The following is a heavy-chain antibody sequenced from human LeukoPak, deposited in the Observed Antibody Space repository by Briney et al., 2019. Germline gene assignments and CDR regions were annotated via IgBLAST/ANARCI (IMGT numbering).Heavy chain of an antibody. Sequence: GGSLRLSCAASGFTFSSYWMSWVRQAPGKGLEWVANIKQDGSEKYYVDSVKGRFTISRDNAKNSLYLQMNSLRAEDTAVYYCAKASYGSGSYYNEGYSGQGTLVTVSS. V-gene: IGHV3-7*03. CDR2: IKQDGSEK. CDR1: GFTFSSYW. CDR3: AKASYGSGSYYNEGY. D-gene: IGHD3-10*01. J-gene: IGHJ4*02.